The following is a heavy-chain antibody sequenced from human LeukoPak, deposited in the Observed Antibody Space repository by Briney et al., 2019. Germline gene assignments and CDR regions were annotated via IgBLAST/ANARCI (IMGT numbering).Heavy chain of an antibody. D-gene: IGHD6-25*01. CDR3: AGSPPNYYGMDV. CDR1: GFTFTNAW. Sequence: GGSLRLSCAASGFTFTNAWMHWVRQAPGKGLEWVSAISGSGGSTYYADSVKGRFTISRDNSKNTLYLQMNSLRAEDTAVYYCAGSPPNYYGMDVWGQGTTVTVSS. CDR2: ISGSGGST. V-gene: IGHV3-23*01. J-gene: IGHJ6*02.